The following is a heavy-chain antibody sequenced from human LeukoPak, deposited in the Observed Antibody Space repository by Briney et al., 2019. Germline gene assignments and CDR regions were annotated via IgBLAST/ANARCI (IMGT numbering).Heavy chain of an antibody. Sequence: PGRSLRLSCAASGFTFSSYGLHWVRQAPSQGLEWIGFIWYDARNQYYADSVKGRFTISRDNSKNTLYLQMNSLRAEDTAVYYCARVRSTSWYGYGDNWGQGTLVTVSS. V-gene: IGHV3-33*01. D-gene: IGHD6-13*01. CDR2: IWYDARNQ. J-gene: IGHJ4*02. CDR3: ARVRSTSWYGYGDN. CDR1: GFTFSSYG.